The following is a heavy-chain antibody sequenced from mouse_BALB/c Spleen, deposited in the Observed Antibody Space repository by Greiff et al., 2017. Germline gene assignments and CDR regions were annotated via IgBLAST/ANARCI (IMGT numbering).Heavy chain of an antibody. V-gene: IGHV5-6-5*01. CDR2: ISSGGST. CDR1: GFTFSSYA. CDR3: AREDGKGDAMDY. Sequence: EVKLVESGGGLVKPGGSLKLSCAASGFTFSSYAMSWVRQTPEKRLEWVASISSGGSTYYPDSVKGRFTISRDNARNILYLQMSSLRSEDTAMYYCAREDGKGDAMDYWGQGTSVTVSS. D-gene: IGHD2-1*01. J-gene: IGHJ4*01.